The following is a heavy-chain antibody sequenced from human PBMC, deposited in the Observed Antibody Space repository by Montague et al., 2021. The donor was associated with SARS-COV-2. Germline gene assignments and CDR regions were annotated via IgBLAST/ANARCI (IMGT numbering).Heavy chain of an antibody. V-gene: IGHV4-59*10. CDR1: GGSFSGYY. Sequence: SETLSFTCAVYGGSFSGYYWSWIRQPAGKGLEWIGRVTTSGTTNYSPSLRSRVTMSVDTSKNQFSLNLNSVTAADTAIYYCARTPTRPLSLDSWGQGTLVTVSS. J-gene: IGHJ4*02. D-gene: IGHD6-6*01. CDR3: ARTPTRPLSLDS. CDR2: VTTSGTT.